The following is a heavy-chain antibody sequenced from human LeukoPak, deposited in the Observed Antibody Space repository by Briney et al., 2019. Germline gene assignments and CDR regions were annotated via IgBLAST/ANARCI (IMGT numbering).Heavy chain of an antibody. J-gene: IGHJ6*02. V-gene: IGHV3-30*04. CDR2: ISYDGSNK. D-gene: IGHD2-2*01. CDR1: GFTFSSYA. CDR3: AREPTREYQLLLYYYYYGMDV. Sequence: GGSLRLSCAVSGFTFSSYAMHWVRQAPGKGLEWVAVISYDGSNKYYADSVKGRFTISRDNSKNTLYLQMNSLRAEDTAVYYCAREPTREYQLLLYYYYYGMDVWGQGTTVTVSS.